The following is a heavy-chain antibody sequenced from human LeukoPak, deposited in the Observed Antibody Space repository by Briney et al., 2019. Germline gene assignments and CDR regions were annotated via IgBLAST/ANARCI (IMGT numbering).Heavy chain of an antibody. V-gene: IGHV1-69*13. D-gene: IGHD6-13*01. J-gene: IGHJ3*02. CDR1: GGTFSIYA. CDR2: IIPIFGTA. Sequence: SVTVSCTASGGTFSIYAISWVRQAPGQGLEWMGGIIPIFGTANYAQKFQGRVTITADESTSTAYMELSSLRSEDTAVYYCARDARGAAAADDPFDIWGQGTMVTVSS. CDR3: ARDARGAAAADDPFDI.